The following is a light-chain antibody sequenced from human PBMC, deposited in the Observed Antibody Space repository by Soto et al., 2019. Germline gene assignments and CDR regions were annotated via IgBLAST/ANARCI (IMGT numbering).Light chain of an antibody. CDR1: ETLISF. V-gene: IGKV3-15*01. CDR2: GAS. CDR3: QRYNDWPFT. Sequence: DIVLTQSPATLSVSPGERVTLSCRASETLISFLAWYQQKPGKAPRLLIYGASTRDTGVPARFSGSGSATDFTLTISSLQSEDFAVYYCQRYNDWPFTVGQGTKLEIK. J-gene: IGKJ2*01.